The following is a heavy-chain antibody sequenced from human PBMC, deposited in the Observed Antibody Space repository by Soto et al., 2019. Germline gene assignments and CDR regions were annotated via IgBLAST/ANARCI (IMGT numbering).Heavy chain of an antibody. CDR1: GGSISSYY. CDR3: ARRWGYSFDY. CDR2: IYYSGST. V-gene: IGHV4-39*01. D-gene: IGHD7-27*01. J-gene: IGHJ4*02. Sequence: QLQLQESGPGLVKPSETLSLTCTVSGGSISSYYWGWIRRPPGKGLEWIGSIYYSGSTYYNPFLKGRVTISVDTSKNQFSLKLSSVTAADTAVYYCARRWGYSFDYWGQGTLVTVSS.